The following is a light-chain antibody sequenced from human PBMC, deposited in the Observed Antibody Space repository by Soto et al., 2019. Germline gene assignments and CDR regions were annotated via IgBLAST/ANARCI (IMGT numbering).Light chain of an antibody. CDR3: SSYTSISTYV. V-gene: IGLV2-14*01. J-gene: IGLJ1*01. CDR2: DVR. CDR1: SSDVGGYNF. Sequence: QSALTQPASVSGSPGQSITISCTGTSSDVGGYNFVSWYQQHPGKAPKLMIYDVRNRPSGVSNRFSGSKSVNTASLTISGLQAEDVADYYCSSYTSISTYVFGTETKVTVL.